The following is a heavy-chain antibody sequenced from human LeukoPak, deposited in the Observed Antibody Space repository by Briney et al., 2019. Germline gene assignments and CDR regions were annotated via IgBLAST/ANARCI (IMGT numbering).Heavy chain of an antibody. Sequence: ASVNVSCTASGYTFTNYAMHWVRQAPGQRLEWMGWINAGNGNTKYSQKLQGRVTITSDTSASTAYMELSSLRSEDTAVYYCASGLSGFGEFQYFYGMDFWGQGTTVTVSS. CDR3: ASGLSGFGEFQYFYGMDF. CDR2: INAGNGNT. CDR1: GYTFTNYA. V-gene: IGHV1-3*01. D-gene: IGHD3-10*01. J-gene: IGHJ6*02.